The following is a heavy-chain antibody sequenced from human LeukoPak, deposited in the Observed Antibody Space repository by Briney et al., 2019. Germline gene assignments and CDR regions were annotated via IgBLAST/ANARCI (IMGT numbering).Heavy chain of an antibody. Sequence: GGSLRLSCAASGFTFSGYHLSWVRQAPGKGLEWVSFITTSGDTTQYAGSVKGRFYISRDNSENTLFLQVNSLRAEDTAVYYCAKAHNGWYVSDYWGLGTLVTVSS. J-gene: IGHJ4*02. CDR3: AKAHNGWYVSDY. V-gene: IGHV3-23*01. D-gene: IGHD6-19*01. CDR2: ITTSGDTT. CDR1: GFTFSGYH.